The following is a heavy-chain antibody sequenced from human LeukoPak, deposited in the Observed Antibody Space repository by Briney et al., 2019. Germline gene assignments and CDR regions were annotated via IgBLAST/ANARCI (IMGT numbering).Heavy chain of an antibody. CDR3: ARDVPDYYYYGLDV. CDR1: GFTFSDFW. CDR2: MNRDGSEK. V-gene: IGHV3-7*01. D-gene: IGHD2-2*01. Sequence: GGSLRLSCVVSGFTFSDFWMTWVRQAPGKGLGWVANMNRDGSEKYYLDSVKGRFTISRDNAKNSLFLQMNSLRAEDTALYYCARDVPDYYYYGLDVWGQGTTVTVSS. J-gene: IGHJ6*02.